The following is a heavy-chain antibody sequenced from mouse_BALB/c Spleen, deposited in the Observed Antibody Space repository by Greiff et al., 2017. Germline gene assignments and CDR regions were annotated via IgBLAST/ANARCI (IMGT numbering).Heavy chain of an antibody. CDR1: GFNIKDTY. CDR2: IDPANGNT. D-gene: IGHD2-1*01. J-gene: IGHJ4*01. CDR3: AMDGNYAMDY. Sequence: VQLQQSGAELVKPGASVKLSCTASGFNIKDTYMHWVKQRPEQGLEWIGRIDPANGNTKYDTKFQGKATITADTSSNTAYLQLSSLTSEDTAVYYCAMDGNYAMDYWGQGTSVTVSS. V-gene: IGHV14-3*02.